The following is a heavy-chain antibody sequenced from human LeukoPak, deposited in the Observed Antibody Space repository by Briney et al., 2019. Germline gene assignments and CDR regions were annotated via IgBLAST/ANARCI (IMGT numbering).Heavy chain of an antibody. D-gene: IGHD6-6*01. J-gene: IGHJ6*02. V-gene: IGHV4-34*01. CDR3: ARDPSIAAYGFYYYYGMDV. CDR1: GGSFSGYY. Sequence: SETLSLTCAVYGGSFSGYYWSWIRQPPGKGLEWIGEINHSGSTNYNPSLKSRVTISVDTSKNQFSLKLSSVTAADTAVYYCARDPSIAAYGFYYYYGMDVWGQGTTVTVSS. CDR2: INHSGST.